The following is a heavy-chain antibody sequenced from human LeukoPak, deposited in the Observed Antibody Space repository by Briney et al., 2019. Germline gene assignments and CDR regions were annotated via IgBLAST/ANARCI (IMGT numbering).Heavy chain of an antibody. CDR3: AKDRDDSSEFDY. J-gene: IGHJ4*02. CDR1: GFTFSSYA. CDR2: ISGSGGST. D-gene: IGHD3-22*01. V-gene: IGHV3-23*01. Sequence: GGSLRLSCAASGFTFSSYAMSWVRQVPGKGLEWVSAISGSGGSTYYADSVKGRFTISRDNSKNTLYLQMNSLRAEDTAVYYCAKDRDDSSEFDYWGQGTLVTVSS.